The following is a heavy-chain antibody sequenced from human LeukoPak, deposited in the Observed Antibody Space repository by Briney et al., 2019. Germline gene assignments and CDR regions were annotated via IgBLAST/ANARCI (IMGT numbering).Heavy chain of an antibody. CDR2: IWEDGNNK. D-gene: IGHD3-10*01. V-gene: IGHV3-33*08. CDR1: GFTFSSYA. CDR3: ARERGGPDWYFDL. J-gene: IGHJ2*01. Sequence: GGSLRLSCAASGFTFSSYAMSWVRQAPGKGLEWVAVIWEDGNNKYYADSVKGRSTIYRDNSKNTLYLEMKSLRAEDTAVYYCARERGGPDWYFDLWGRGTLVTVSS.